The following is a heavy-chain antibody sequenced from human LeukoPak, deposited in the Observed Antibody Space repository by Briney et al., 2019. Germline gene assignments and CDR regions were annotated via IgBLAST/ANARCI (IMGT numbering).Heavy chain of an antibody. D-gene: IGHD2-2*01. Sequence: ASVKVSCKASGGTFSSYAISWVRQAPGQGLEWMGGIIPIFGTANYAQKFQGRVTITADESTSTAYMELSSLRSEDTAVYYCARVGAYCTSTSCLDYWGQGTLVTVSS. CDR3: ARVGAYCTSTSCLDY. J-gene: IGHJ4*02. V-gene: IGHV1-69*13. CDR1: GGTFSSYA. CDR2: IIPIFGTA.